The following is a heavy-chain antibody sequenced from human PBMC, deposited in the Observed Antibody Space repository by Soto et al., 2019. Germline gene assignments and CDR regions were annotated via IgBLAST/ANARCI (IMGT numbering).Heavy chain of an antibody. CDR3: ATSIVGAEGVALDAFDI. V-gene: IGHV1-24*01. CDR1: GYTLTELS. J-gene: IGHJ3*02. D-gene: IGHD1-26*01. CDR2: FDPEDGET. Sequence: QVQLVQSGAEVKKPGASVKVSCKVSGYTLTELSMHWVRQAPGKGLEWMGGFDPEDGETIYAQKFQGRVTMTEDTSTDTGYMEPSSPRSEDTAVYYCATSIVGAEGVALDAFDIWGQGTMVTVSS.